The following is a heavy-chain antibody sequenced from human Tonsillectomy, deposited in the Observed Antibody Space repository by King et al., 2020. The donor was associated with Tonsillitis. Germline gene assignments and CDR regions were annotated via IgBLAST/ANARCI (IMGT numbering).Heavy chain of an antibody. V-gene: IGHV4-31*03. CDR3: AAGSYNNDYFDY. CDR2: IYYSGST. Sequence: QLQESGPGLVKPSQTLSLTCTVSGGSISSGGYYWRWIRQHPGKGLEWIGYIYYSGSTYYNPSLKSRVTISVDTSKNQFSLKLSSVTAADTAVYYCAAGSYNNDYFDYWGQGTLVTVSS. D-gene: IGHD5-24*01. CDR1: GGSISSGGYY. J-gene: IGHJ4*02.